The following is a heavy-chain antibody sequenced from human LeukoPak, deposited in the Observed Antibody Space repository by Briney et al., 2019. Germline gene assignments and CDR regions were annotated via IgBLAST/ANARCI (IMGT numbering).Heavy chain of an antibody. V-gene: IGHV4-34*01. CDR2: INHSGST. CDR1: GGSLSGYY. J-gene: IGHJ5*02. Sequence: PSETLSLTCAVYGGSLSGYYWSWIRQPPGKGLEWIGEINHSGSTNYNPSLKSRVTISVDTSKNQFSLKLSSVTAADTAVYYCARGLSSWYPGNWFDPWGQGTLVTVSS. CDR3: ARGLSSWYPGNWFDP. D-gene: IGHD6-13*01.